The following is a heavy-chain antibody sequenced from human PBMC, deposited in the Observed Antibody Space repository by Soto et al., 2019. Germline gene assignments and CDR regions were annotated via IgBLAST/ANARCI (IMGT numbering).Heavy chain of an antibody. J-gene: IGHJ6*02. CDR3: AKDYSGNYYGMDF. CDR1: GFTFSSYG. V-gene: IGHV3-30*18. CDR2: ISYDGSNK. Sequence: QVQLVESGGGVVQPGRSLRLSCAASGFTFSSYGMHWVRQAPGKGLEWVAVISYDGSNKYYADSVKGRFTISRDNSKNTLYLQMNSLRAEDTAVYYCAKDYSGNYYGMDFWGQGTTVTVSS. D-gene: IGHD2-15*01.